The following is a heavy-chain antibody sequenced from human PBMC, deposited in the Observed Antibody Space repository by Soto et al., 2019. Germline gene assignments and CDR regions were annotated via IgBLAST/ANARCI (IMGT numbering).Heavy chain of an antibody. Sequence: SETLSLTCAVYGGSFSGYYWSWIRQPPGKGLEWIGEINHSGSTNYNPSLKSRVTISVDTSKNQFSLKLSSVTAADTAVYYCARGSLDIVVVVAATPNYYYLDVWGKGTTVTVSS. J-gene: IGHJ6*03. D-gene: IGHD2-15*01. V-gene: IGHV4-34*01. CDR3: ARGSLDIVVVVAATPNYYYLDV. CDR2: INHSGST. CDR1: GGSFSGYY.